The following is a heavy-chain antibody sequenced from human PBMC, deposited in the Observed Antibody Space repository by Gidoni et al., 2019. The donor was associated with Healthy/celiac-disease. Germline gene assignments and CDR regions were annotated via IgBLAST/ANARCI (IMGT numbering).Heavy chain of an antibody. J-gene: IGHJ4*02. D-gene: IGHD5-12*01. CDR3: TRDLEWLPPDY. V-gene: IGHV3-49*03. CDR1: GVTFGDYA. Sequence: EVQLVESGGGLVQPGRSLRLSCTASGVTFGDYAMSWFRQAPGKGLEWVGFIRSKAYGGTTEYAASVKGRFTISRDDSKSIAYLQMNSLKTEDTAVYYCTRDLEWLPPDYWGQGTLVTVSS. CDR2: IRSKAYGGTT.